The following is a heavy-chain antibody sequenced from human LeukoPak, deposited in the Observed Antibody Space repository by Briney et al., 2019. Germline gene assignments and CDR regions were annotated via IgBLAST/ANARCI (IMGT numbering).Heavy chain of an antibody. Sequence: HAGGSLRLSCAASGFTFSSYAMNWVRQAPGKGLEWVSDIYSGGSTFYADSVKGRFTISRDNSKNTVYLQMNCLRADDTAVYYCARTNPRGSYPEFLDMWGQGILVTVSS. V-gene: IGHV3-53*01. D-gene: IGHD2-15*01. CDR3: ARTNPRGSYPEFLDM. J-gene: IGHJ4*02. CDR1: GFTFSSYA. CDR2: IYSGGST.